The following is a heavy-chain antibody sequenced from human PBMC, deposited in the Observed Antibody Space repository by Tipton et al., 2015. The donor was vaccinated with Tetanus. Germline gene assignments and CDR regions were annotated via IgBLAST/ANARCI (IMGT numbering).Heavy chain of an antibody. D-gene: IGHD2-15*01. CDR1: GFTFSSYA. J-gene: IGHJ4*02. Sequence: SLRLSCAASGFTFSSYAMHWVRQAPGKGLEWVAVISYDGSNKYYADSVKGRFTISRDNSKNTLYLQMNSLRAEDTAVYYCARVHGIVVVVAAEYYLDYWGQGTLVTVSS. CDR2: ISYDGSNK. CDR3: ARVHGIVVVVAAEYYLDY. V-gene: IGHV3-30*04.